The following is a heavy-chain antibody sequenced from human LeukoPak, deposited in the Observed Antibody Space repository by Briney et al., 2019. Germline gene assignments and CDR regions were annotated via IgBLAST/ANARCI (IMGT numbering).Heavy chain of an antibody. D-gene: IGHD2-21*01. J-gene: IGHJ5*02. V-gene: IGHV1-58*02. Sequence: SVKVSFKASGFTFTSVAMQWVRQARGQRLEWIGFLVVGSGNTRYAQKFQERVTITRDMSTSTAYMELRSLGSEDTAVYYCAADVIPGPKGFDPWGQGTLVTVSS. CDR2: LVVGSGNT. CDR3: AADVIPGPKGFDP. CDR1: GFTFTSVA.